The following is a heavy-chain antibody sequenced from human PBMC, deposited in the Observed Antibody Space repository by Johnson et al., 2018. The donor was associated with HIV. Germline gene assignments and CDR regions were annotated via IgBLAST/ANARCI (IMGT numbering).Heavy chain of an antibody. V-gene: IGHV3-30*03. J-gene: IGHJ3*02. CDR1: GFTFSSYG. D-gene: IGHD1-26*01. CDR2: ISYDGSNK. CDR3: ARDGHVSGSYQAFDI. Sequence: QVQLVESGGGVVQPGRSLRLSCAASGFTFSSYGMHWVRQAPGKGLEWVAVISYDGSNKYYADSVKGRFTISRDNSKNTRYLQMNSLRAEDTAVYYCARDGHVSGSYQAFDIWGQGTMVTVSS.